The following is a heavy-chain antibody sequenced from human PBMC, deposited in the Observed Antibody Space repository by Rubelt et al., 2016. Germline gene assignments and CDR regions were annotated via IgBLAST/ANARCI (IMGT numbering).Heavy chain of an antibody. V-gene: IGHV3-48*01. CDR2: ISSSSSLI. CDR3: ARLGPSGTYSVDY. J-gene: IGHJ4*02. D-gene: IGHD1-26*01. Sequence: DVQLVQSGGGLVQPGGSLRLSCAASGFTFGGYSMNWLRQAPGKGLEWVSYISSSSSLIYYADSVKGRFTISRDNSKNTLYLQMNSLRAEDAAVYYCARLGPSGTYSVDYWGQGALVTVSS. CDR1: GFTFGGYS.